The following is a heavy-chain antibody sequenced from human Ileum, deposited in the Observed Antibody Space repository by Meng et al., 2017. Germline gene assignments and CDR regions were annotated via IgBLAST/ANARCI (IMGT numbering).Heavy chain of an antibody. CDR1: GDSISSRDW. Sequence: QGQLPVAGPGLVKPAGTLSLTCSFSGDSISSRDWWSWVRQPPGKGLEWMGEISQESGRTNYNPSLKSRVTISLDKSKNQFSLNLNSVTAADTAVYYCVRNEGYSLGDWGQGTLVTVSS. J-gene: IGHJ4*02. CDR3: VRNEGYSLGD. CDR2: ISQESGRT. D-gene: IGHD2-21*01. V-gene: IGHV4-4*02.